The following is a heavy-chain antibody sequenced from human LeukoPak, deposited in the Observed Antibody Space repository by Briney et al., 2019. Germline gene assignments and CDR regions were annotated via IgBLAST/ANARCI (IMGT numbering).Heavy chain of an antibody. J-gene: IGHJ4*02. CDR3: AKVPVKWDLDY. V-gene: IGHV3-23*01. CDR2: ISNSGGST. Sequence: GGSLRLSCAASGFIFNSFAMSWVRQAPGKGLEWVSSISNSGGSTYYANSVKGRFTISRDNSKNTLYLQMQSQRAEDTAVYYCAKVPVKWDLDYWGQGTLVTVSS. CDR1: GFIFNSFA. D-gene: IGHD1-26*01.